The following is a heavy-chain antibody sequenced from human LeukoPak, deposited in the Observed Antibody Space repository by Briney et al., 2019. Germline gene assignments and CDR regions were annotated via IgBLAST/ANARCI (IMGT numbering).Heavy chain of an antibody. V-gene: IGHV4-34*01. D-gene: IGHD2-15*01. CDR2: INHSGST. CDR3: ARGRFKDIVVVVAATRAFDI. J-gene: IGHJ3*02. CDR1: GGSFSGYY. Sequence: SETLSLTCAVYGGSFSGYYWSWIRQPPGKGLEWIGEINHSGSTNYNPSLKSRVTISVDTSKNQFSLKLSSVTAADTAVYYCARGRFKDIVVVVAATRAFDIWGQGTMATVSS.